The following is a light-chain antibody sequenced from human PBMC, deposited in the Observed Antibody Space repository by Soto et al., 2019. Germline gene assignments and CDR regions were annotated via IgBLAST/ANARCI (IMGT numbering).Light chain of an antibody. CDR1: QSVSSSY. V-gene: IGKV3-20*01. Sequence: EIVLTQSPGTLSLSPGERATLSCRASQSVSSSYLAWYQQKPGQAPRLLIYGASSRATGIPDRFSVSGSGTDFTFTISRLEPEYFAVYYCQPYGSSLSWTFGQGTKVEIK. CDR3: QPYGSSLSWT. CDR2: GAS. J-gene: IGKJ1*01.